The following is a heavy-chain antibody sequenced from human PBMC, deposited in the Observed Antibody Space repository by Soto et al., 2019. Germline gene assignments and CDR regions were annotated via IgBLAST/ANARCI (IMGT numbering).Heavy chain of an antibody. D-gene: IGHD3-3*01. CDR1: GGSISSGDYY. V-gene: IGHV4-30-4*01. CDR2: IYYSGST. J-gene: IGHJ6*02. Sequence: SETLSLTCTVSGGSISSGDYYWSWIRQPPGKGLEWIGYIYYSGSTYYNPSLKSRVTISVDTSKNQFSLKLSSVTAADTAVYYCARADFTIFGAGYYGMDVWGQGTTVTVSS. CDR3: ARADFTIFGAGYYGMDV.